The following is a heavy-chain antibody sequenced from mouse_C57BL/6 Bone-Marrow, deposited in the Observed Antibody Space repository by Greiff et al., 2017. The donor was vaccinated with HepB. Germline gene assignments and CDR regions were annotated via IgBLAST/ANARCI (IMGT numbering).Heavy chain of an antibody. D-gene: IGHD2-1*01. CDR2: IYPRSGNT. Sequence: VQLQQSGAELARPGASVKLSCKASGYTFTSYGISWVKQRTGQGLEWIGEIYPRSGNTYYNEKFKGKATLTADKASSTAYMEVRSLTSEDSAVYVCERGALYYYDWDNGGQGTTLTVAS. V-gene: IGHV1-81*01. CDR1: GYTFTSYG. J-gene: IGHJ2*01. CDR3: ERGALYYYDWDN.